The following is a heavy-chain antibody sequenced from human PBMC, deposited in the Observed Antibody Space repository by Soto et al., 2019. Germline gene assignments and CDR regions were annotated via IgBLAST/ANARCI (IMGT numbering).Heavy chain of an antibody. J-gene: IGHJ6*02. CDR1: GFTFSSYG. Sequence: GGSLRLSCAASGFTFSSYGMHWVRQAPGKGLEWVAVIWYDGSNKYYADSVKGRFTISRDNSKNTLYLQMNSLRAEDTAVYYCARDIRFGEQLDYYYYGMDVWGQGTTVTVSS. CDR3: ARDIRFGEQLDYYYYGMDV. CDR2: IWYDGSNK. D-gene: IGHD6-13*01. V-gene: IGHV3-33*01.